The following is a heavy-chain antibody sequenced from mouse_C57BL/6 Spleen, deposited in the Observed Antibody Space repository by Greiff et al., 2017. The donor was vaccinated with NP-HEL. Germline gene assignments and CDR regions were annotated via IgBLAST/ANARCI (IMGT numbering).Heavy chain of an antibody. CDR3: ARDGLGNYFDY. Sequence: EVMLVESEGGLVQPGSSIKLSCTASGFTFSDYYMAWVRQVPEKGLEWVANINYDGSSTYYLDSLKSRFIISRDNAKNILYLQMSSLKSEDTATYYCARDGLGNYFDYWGQGTTLTVSS. D-gene: IGHD2-4*01. J-gene: IGHJ2*01. V-gene: IGHV5-16*01. CDR2: INYDGSST. CDR1: GFTFSDYY.